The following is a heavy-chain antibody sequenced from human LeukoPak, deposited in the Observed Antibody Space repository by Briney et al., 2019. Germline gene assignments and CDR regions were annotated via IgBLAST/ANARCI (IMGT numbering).Heavy chain of an antibody. CDR2: ISYDGSKK. Sequence: GGSLRLSCAASGFTFSSYAMHWVRQAPGKGLEWVAVISYDGSKKNYPDSVKGRFTISRDNSKNSLYLQMNSLRAEDTAVYYCARGTGGGIFDYWGQGTLVTVSS. CDR1: GFTFSSYA. V-gene: IGHV3-30*04. D-gene: IGHD1-14*01. J-gene: IGHJ4*02. CDR3: ARGTGGGIFDY.